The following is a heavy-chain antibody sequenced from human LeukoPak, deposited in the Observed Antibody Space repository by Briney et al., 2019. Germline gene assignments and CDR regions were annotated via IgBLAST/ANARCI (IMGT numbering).Heavy chain of an antibody. CDR2: ISYDGSNK. CDR1: GFTFSSYG. V-gene: IGHV3-30*18. CDR3: AKEIAAAGTGDYYYYYGMDV. D-gene: IGHD6-13*01. Sequence: QPGGSLRLSCAASGFTFSSYGMHWVRQAPGKGLEWVAVISYDGSNKYYADSVKGRFTISRDNSKNTLYLQMNSLRAEDTAVYYCAKEIAAAGTGDYYYYYGMDVWGQGTTVTVSS. J-gene: IGHJ6*02.